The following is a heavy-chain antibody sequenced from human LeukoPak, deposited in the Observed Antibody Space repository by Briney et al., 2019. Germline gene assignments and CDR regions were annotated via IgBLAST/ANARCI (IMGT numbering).Heavy chain of an antibody. V-gene: IGHV3-23*01. J-gene: IGHJ6*02. D-gene: IGHD3-10*01. CDR2: ISGSGGTGT. CDR3: ARDYGSGSRRSLNGMDV. CDR1: GFIFSSYA. Sequence: GGSLRLSCAASGFIFSSYAMSWVRQAPGKGLEWVSAISGSGGTGTYYADSVKGRFTISRDNSKNTLYLQINSLRAEDTAVYYCARDYGSGSRRSLNGMDVWGQGTTVTVSS.